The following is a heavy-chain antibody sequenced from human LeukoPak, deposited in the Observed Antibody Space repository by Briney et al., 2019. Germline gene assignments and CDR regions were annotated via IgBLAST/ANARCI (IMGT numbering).Heavy chain of an antibody. CDR3: AREKGRPPNYYYYYGMDV. J-gene: IGHJ6*02. Sequence: ASVKVSCKASGYTLTSYYMHWVRQAPGQGLEWMGIINPSGGSTSYAQKFQGRVTMTRDTSTSTVYMELSSLRSEDTAVYYCAREKGRPPNYYYYYGMDVWGQGTTVTVSS. D-gene: IGHD3-10*01. CDR2: INPSGGST. CDR1: GYTLTSYY. V-gene: IGHV1-46*01.